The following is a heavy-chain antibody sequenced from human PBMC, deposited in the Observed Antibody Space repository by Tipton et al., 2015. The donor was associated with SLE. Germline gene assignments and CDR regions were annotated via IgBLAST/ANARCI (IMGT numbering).Heavy chain of an antibody. D-gene: IGHD6-13*01. CDR3: ARQYSSNGMDV. CDR2: IYYSGST. V-gene: IGHV4-30-4*08. J-gene: IGHJ6*04. Sequence: TLFLTCTVSGGSISSGGYYWSWIRQHPGKGLEWIGYIYYSGSTNYNPSPKSRVTISVDTSKNQFSLKLSSVTAADTAVYYCARQYSSNGMDVWGKGTTVTVSS. CDR1: GGSISSGGYY.